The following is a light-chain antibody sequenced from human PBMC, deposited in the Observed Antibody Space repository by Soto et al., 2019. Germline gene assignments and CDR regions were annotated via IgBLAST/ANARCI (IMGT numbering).Light chain of an antibody. J-gene: IGKJ1*01. CDR1: QSINNW. CDR3: QHYNSYSPA. Sequence: DIQMTQSPSTLSASVGDRVTITFRASQSINNWLAWYQQKPGKAPKLLLYEASGLESGVPSRFSGSGSGTEFTLTVSSLQPNDFATYYCQHYNSYSPAFGQGTKVEIK. V-gene: IGKV1-5*03. CDR2: EAS.